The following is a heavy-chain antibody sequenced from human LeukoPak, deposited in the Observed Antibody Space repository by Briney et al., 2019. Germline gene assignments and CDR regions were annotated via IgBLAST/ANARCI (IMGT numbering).Heavy chain of an antibody. Sequence: PSETLSLTCTVSGGSTSRYYWSCIRQPPGQRLEWLGYIYYSGSTPYNPSLKSRLTMSLDTSKNQISLRLISLTAADTAVYYCARLPGIAAIWGQGTLVTVSS. CDR2: IYYSGST. D-gene: IGHD6-13*01. J-gene: IGHJ4*02. CDR3: ARLPGIAAI. V-gene: IGHV4-59*08. CDR1: GGSTSRYY.